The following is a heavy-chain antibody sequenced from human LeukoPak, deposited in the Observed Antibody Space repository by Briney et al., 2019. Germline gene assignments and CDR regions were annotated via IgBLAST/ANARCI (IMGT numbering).Heavy chain of an antibody. CDR2: MNPNRDNT. CDR1: GYTFTSYD. D-gene: IGHD6-13*01. CDR3: ARGGPTGSSWYVVPYYYYMDV. J-gene: IGHJ6*03. Sequence: ASVKVSCKASGYTFTSYDINWVRQATGQGLEWMGWMNPNRDNTGYAQKFQGRVTMTRNTSISAAYMELSSLRSEDTAVYYCARGGPTGSSWYVVPYYYYMDVWGKGTTVTVSS. V-gene: IGHV1-8*01.